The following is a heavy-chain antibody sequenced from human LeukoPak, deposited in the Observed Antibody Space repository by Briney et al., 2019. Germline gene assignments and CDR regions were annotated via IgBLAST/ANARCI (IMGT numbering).Heavy chain of an antibody. J-gene: IGHJ6*02. D-gene: IGHD3-10*01. Sequence: GGSLRLSCAASGFTLSSYAMSWVRQAPGQELEGVSTLRDSGGDTSYAASVKGRFTISRDNSKSTLYLQMNSLRAEDTAVYYCAKVPYSDYGSGRPPFMDAWGQGTTVAISS. CDR3: AKVPYSDYGSGRPPFMDA. CDR2: LRDSGGDT. V-gene: IGHV3-23*01. CDR1: GFTLSSYA.